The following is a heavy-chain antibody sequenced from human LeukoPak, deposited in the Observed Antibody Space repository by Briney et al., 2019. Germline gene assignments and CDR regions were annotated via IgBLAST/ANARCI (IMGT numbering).Heavy chain of an antibody. CDR2: ISWNSGSI. D-gene: IGHD6-25*01. V-gene: IGHV3-9*01. J-gene: IGHJ4*02. Sequence: PGGSLRLSCAASGFTFDDYAMHWVRQAPGKGLEWVSGISWNSGSIGYADSVKGRFTISRDNAKNSLYLQMNSLRAEDTALYYCAEDNRIAAFDYWGQGTLVTVSS. CDR1: GFTFDDYA. CDR3: AEDNRIAAFDY.